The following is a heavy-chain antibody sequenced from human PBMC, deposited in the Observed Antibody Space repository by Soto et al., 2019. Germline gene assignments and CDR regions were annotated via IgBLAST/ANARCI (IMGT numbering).Heavy chain of an antibody. CDR2: ISAYNGNT. V-gene: IGHV1-18*01. CDR3: ARDHRWEYSSSSDGFDP. D-gene: IGHD6-6*01. Sequence: QVQLVQSGAEVKKPGASVKVSCKASGYTFTSYGISWVRQAPGQGLEWMGWISAYNGNTNYAQKLQGRVTMTTDTSTSTAYMELRSLRSDDTAVYHCARDHRWEYSSSSDGFDPWGQGTLVTVSS. CDR1: GYTFTSYG. J-gene: IGHJ5*02.